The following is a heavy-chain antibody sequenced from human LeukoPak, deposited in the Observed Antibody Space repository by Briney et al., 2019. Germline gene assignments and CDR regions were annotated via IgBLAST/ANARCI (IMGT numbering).Heavy chain of an antibody. CDR3: ARVNYYDSSGYYSTDY. Sequence: PSETLSLTCAVYGGSFSGYYWSWIRQPPGKGLEWIGETNHSGSTNYNPSLKSRVTISVDTSKNQFSLKLSSVTAADTAVYYCARVNYYDSSGYYSTDYWDQGTLVTVSS. J-gene: IGHJ4*02. CDR2: TNHSGST. V-gene: IGHV4-34*01. CDR1: GGSFSGYY. D-gene: IGHD3-22*01.